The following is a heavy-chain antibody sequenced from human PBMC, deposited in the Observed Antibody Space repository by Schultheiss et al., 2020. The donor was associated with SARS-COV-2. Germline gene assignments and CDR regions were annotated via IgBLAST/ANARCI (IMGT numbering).Heavy chain of an antibody. Sequence: GGSLRLSCAASGFTFSSYAMHWVRQAPGKGLEWVAVISYDGSNKYYADSVKGRFSISRDNSKNTLYLQMNSLTSEDTAVYYCAREIADRPPSAIDYWGQGTLVTVSS. CDR2: ISYDGSNK. CDR1: GFTFSSYA. V-gene: IGHV3-30-3*01. J-gene: IGHJ4*02. D-gene: IGHD6-6*01. CDR3: AREIADRPPSAIDY.